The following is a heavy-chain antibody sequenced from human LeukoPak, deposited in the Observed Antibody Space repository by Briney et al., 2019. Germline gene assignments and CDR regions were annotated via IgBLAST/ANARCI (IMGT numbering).Heavy chain of an antibody. V-gene: IGHV1-24*01. CDR1: GYTLTELS. CDR3: ATDPWYYYDSSGYLKANNWFDP. CDR2: FDPEDGET. J-gene: IGHJ5*02. D-gene: IGHD3-22*01. Sequence: ASVKVSCKVSGYTLTELSMHWVRQAPGKGLEWMGGFDPEDGETIYAQKFQGRVTMTEDTSTDTAYMELSGLRSEDTAVYYCATDPWYYYDSSGYLKANNWFDPWGQGTLVTVSS.